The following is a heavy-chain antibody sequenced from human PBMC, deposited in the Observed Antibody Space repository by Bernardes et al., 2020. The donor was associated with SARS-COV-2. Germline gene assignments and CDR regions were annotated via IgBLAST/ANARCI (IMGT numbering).Heavy chain of an antibody. V-gene: IGHV4-59*01. CDR2: LYYTGST. CDR1: GGSIRAYY. CDR3: ARGFDY. J-gene: IGHJ4*02. Sequence: WDTLSPTCTVSGGSIRAYYWSWFRQPPGQGLEWIGYLYYTGSTNYNPSLQSRVTISVDTSKNQFSLKLSSVTAADTAVYYCARGFDYWGQGILVTVSS.